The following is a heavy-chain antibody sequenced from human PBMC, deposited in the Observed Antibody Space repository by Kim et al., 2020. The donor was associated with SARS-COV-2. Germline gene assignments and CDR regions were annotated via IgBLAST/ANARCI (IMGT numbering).Heavy chain of an antibody. J-gene: IGHJ4*02. CDR1: GGTFSSYA. CDR3: ARGPLTMRVVDWGYYFDY. D-gene: IGHD3-22*01. Sequence: SVKVSCKASGGTFSSYAISWVRQAPGQGLEWMGGIIPIFGTANYAQKFQGRVTITADESTSTAYMELSSLRSEDTAVYYCARGPLTMRVVDWGYYFDYWGQRTLVTASS. V-gene: IGHV1-69*13. CDR2: IIPIFGTA.